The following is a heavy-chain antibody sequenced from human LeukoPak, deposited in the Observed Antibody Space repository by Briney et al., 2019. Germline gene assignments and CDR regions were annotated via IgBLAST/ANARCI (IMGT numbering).Heavy chain of an antibody. V-gene: IGHV4-59*01. CDR2: IYYSGST. J-gene: IGHJ4*02. CDR3: ARVDSSGYYFDY. D-gene: IGHD3-22*01. Sequence: SETLSLTCTVSGGSISSYYWSWIRQPPGKGLECIGYIYYSGSTNYNPSLKGRVTISVDTSKNQFSLKLSSVTAADTAVYYCARVDSSGYYFDYWGQGTLVTVSS. CDR1: GGSISSYY.